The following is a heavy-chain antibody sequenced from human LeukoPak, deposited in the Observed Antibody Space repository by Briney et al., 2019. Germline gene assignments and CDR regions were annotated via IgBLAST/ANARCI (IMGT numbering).Heavy chain of an antibody. V-gene: IGHV1-2*02. CDR2: INPNSGGT. CDR1: GYTFTGYY. J-gene: IGHJ4*02. Sequence: GASVKVSFKASGYTFTGYYMHWVRQAPGQGLEWMGWINPNSGGTNYAQKFQGRVTMTRDTSISTAYMELSRLRSDDTAVYYCARDLMRIVVVPAATYFDYWGQGTLVTVSS. CDR3: ARDLMRIVVVPAATYFDY. D-gene: IGHD2-2*01.